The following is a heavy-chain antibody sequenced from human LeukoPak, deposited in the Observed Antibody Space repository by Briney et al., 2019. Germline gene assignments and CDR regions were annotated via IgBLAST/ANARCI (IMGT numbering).Heavy chain of an antibody. CDR1: GFTFSSYW. V-gene: IGHV3-74*01. CDR2: INTDGSTT. J-gene: IGHJ4*02. Sequence: PGGSLRLACVASGFTFSSYWMHWVRQAPGKGLVWVSGINTDGSTTSYADSVRGRVTISRDNAKNTLYLQMNSLRAEDTAVYYCTRAPLEDWGQGTLVTVSS. CDR3: TRAPLED.